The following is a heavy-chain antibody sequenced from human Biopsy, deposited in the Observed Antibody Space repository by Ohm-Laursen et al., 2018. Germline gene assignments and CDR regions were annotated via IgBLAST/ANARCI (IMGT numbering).Heavy chain of an antibody. CDR1: GESFNGYY. CDR3: VRGVDYYDPYHYYALDV. Sequence: SDTLSLTCAVYGESFNGYYWSWTRQTPGKGLEWIGEINHSGRTNYNPSLKSRVTISVDTSKNQFSLKVRSLTAADTAVYYCVRGVDYYDPYHYYALDVWGQGTTVTVSS. V-gene: IGHV4-34*01. D-gene: IGHD3-22*01. CDR2: INHSGRT. J-gene: IGHJ6*02.